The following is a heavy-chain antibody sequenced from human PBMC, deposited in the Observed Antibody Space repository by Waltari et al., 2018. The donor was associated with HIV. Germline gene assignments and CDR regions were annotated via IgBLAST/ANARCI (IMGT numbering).Heavy chain of an antibody. CDR2: IWSEETRT. Sequence: QVQLVESGGGVVQPGKSLTVSCEGSGFTFSNYGIHWVRQAPGKGLEWVAIIWSEETRTFDADSVKGRFTISRDDSQNTVYLQMNSLRPEDTAMYFCARDLCGGDCSSLGHWGQGTLVTVSA. V-gene: IGHV3-33*08. CDR3: ARDLCGGDCSSLGH. J-gene: IGHJ4*02. CDR1: GFTFSNYG. D-gene: IGHD2-21*02.